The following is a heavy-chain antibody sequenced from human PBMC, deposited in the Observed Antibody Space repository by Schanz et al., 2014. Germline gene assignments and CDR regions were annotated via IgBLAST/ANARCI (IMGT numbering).Heavy chain of an antibody. CDR2: INPSVGNT. D-gene: IGHD2-2*01. CDR1: GYTFTSYY. CDR3: ARDVPINDY. Sequence: QVQLVQSGAEVKKPGASVRLSCEASGYTFTSYYIHWFRQAPGQGLEWMGLINPSVGNTNYAQKFRGRVTMTRDTSTSTVYMELSSLRSEDTAVYYCARDVPINDYWGQGTPVTVSS. J-gene: IGHJ4*02. V-gene: IGHV1-46*01.